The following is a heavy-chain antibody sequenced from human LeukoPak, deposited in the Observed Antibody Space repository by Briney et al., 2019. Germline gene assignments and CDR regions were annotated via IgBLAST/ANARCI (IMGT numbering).Heavy chain of an antibody. Sequence: GGSLRLSCAASGVTLSTYAMGWVRQAPGKGLEWVSLIDYGSGGSHDADSVKGRFTISRDNSKNTLYLQMNSLRAEDTAIYYCAKAHSSGWTTRYFDCWGQGALVTVSS. V-gene: IGHV3-23*01. CDR1: GVTLSTYA. J-gene: IGHJ4*02. CDR2: IDYGSGGS. D-gene: IGHD6-19*01. CDR3: AKAHSSGWTTRYFDC.